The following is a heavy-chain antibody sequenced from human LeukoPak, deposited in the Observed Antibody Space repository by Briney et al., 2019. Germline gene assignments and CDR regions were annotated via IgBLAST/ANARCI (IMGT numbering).Heavy chain of an antibody. CDR3: AKCQTLFDIVVVPAALEIDY. Sequence: PGGSLRLSCAASGFTFSSYGMSWVRQAPGKGLEWVSAISGSGGSTYYADSVKGRFTISRDNSKNTLYLQMNSLRAEDTAVYYCAKCQTLFDIVVVPAALEIDYWGQGTLVTVSS. D-gene: IGHD2-2*01. J-gene: IGHJ4*02. CDR2: ISGSGGST. V-gene: IGHV3-23*01. CDR1: GFTFSSYG.